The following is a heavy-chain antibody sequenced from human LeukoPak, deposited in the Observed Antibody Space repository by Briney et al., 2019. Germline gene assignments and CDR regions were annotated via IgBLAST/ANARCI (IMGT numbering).Heavy chain of an antibody. V-gene: IGHV4-34*01. CDR3: ARGLSNYDFWSGYYRSYWYFDL. CDR2: INHSGSI. CDR1: GGSFSGYY. J-gene: IGHJ2*01. Sequence: SETLSLTCAVYGGSFSGYYWSWIRQPPGKGLEWIGEINHSGSINYNPSLKSRVTISVDTSKNQFSLKLSSVTAADTAVYYCARGLSNYDFWSGYYRSYWYFDLWGRGTLVTVSS. D-gene: IGHD3-3*01.